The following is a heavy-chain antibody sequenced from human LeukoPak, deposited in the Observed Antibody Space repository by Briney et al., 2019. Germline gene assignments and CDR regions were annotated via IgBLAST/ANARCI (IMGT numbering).Heavy chain of an antibody. Sequence: GGSLRLSCAASGFTVSSNYMSWVRQAPGKGLAWVSVIYSGGSTYYADSVKGRFTISRDNSKNTLYLQMNSLRAEDTAVYYCARGRRSGWYVYFDYWGQGTLVTVSS. D-gene: IGHD6-19*01. J-gene: IGHJ4*02. V-gene: IGHV3-66*02. CDR1: GFTVSSNY. CDR2: IYSGGST. CDR3: ARGRRSGWYVYFDY.